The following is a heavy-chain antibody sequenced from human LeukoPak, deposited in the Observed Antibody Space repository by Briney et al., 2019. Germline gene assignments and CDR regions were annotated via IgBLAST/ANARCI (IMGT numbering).Heavy chain of an antibody. CDR1: GYSISSGYY. CDR2: IYRSGST. Sequence: PSETLSLTCTVSGYSISSGYYWVWIRQPPGKGLEWIGSIYRSGSTNYNPSLKSRVTISVDTSQNQFSLKVNSVAAADTAVYYCVRGRYSSGWYRDKNWFDPWGQGTPVTVSS. J-gene: IGHJ5*02. D-gene: IGHD6-19*01. CDR3: VRGRYSSGWYRDKNWFDP. V-gene: IGHV4-38-2*02.